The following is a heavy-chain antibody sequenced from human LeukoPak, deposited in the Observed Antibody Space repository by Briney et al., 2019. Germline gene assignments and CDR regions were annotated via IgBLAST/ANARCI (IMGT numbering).Heavy chain of an antibody. D-gene: IGHD3-22*01. CDR3: ARDRTDGLGSGYYHPPPIDY. Sequence: GASVKVSCKASGYTFTSYGISWVRHAPGQGLEWMGWISAYNGNTNYAQKLQGRVTMTTDTSTSTASMELRSLRSDDTAVYYCARDRTDGLGSGYYHPPPIDYSGQGTLVAVSS. CDR2: ISAYNGNT. CDR1: GYTFTSYG. V-gene: IGHV1-18*01. J-gene: IGHJ4*02.